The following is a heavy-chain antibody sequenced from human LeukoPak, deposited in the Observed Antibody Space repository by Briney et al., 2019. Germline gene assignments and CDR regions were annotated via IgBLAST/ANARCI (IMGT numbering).Heavy chain of an antibody. CDR1: GGSISSSYSY. D-gene: IGHD6-13*01. J-gene: IGHJ6*03. CDR3: ARDAAAAGLYYYYMDV. Sequence: PSETLSLTCTVSGGSISSSYSYWGWIRQPPGKGLEWIGNIYYSGSTYYNPSLKSRVTISVDTSKNHFSLKLNSVTAADTAVYYCARDAAAAGLYYYYMDVWGKGTTVTISS. CDR2: IYYSGST. V-gene: IGHV4-39*07.